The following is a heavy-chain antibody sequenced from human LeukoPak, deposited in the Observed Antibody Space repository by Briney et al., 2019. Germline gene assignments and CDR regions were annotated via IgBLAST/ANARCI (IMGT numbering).Heavy chain of an antibody. Sequence: PSETLSLTCAVYGGSFSNYYWSWIRQSPGKGLEWIGEINHSGSTNYNPSLKSRVTLSVDTSKNQFSLKLTSVTAADTAVYYCARDSSGYYHWFDPWGQGTLVTVSS. CDR2: INHSGST. CDR1: GGSFSNYY. CDR3: ARDSSGYYHWFDP. D-gene: IGHD3-22*01. J-gene: IGHJ5*02. V-gene: IGHV4-34*01.